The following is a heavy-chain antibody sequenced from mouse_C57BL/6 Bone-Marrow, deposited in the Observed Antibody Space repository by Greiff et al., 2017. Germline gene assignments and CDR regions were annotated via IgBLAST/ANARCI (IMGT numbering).Heavy chain of an antibody. CDR2: TDPEDGET. D-gene: IGHD2-5*01. CDR1: GFNIKAYY. Sequence: VQLQQSGAELVKPGASVKLSCTASGFNIKAYYMHWVKQRTEQGLEWIGRTDPEDGETNYAPKFQGKATITADTSSNTAYLQLSSLTSEDTAVYYGARSYYSNQAWFAYWGQGTLVTVSA. J-gene: IGHJ3*01. CDR3: ARSYYSNQAWFAY. V-gene: IGHV14-2*01.